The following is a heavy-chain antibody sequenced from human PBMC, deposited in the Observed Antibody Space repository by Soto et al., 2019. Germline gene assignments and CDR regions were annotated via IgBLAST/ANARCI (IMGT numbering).Heavy chain of an antibody. CDR3: AKAPAVVGYYYDSSGSTGQYNWFDP. CDR1: GFTFSSYA. J-gene: IGHJ5*02. Sequence: EVQLLESGGGLVQPGGSLRLSCAASGFTFSSYAMSWVRQAPGKGLEWVSAISGSGGSTYYADSVKGRFTISRDNSKNTLYLQMNSLRAEDTAVYYCAKAPAVVGYYYDSSGSTGQYNWFDPWGQGTLVTVSS. CDR2: ISGSGGST. V-gene: IGHV3-23*01. D-gene: IGHD3-22*01.